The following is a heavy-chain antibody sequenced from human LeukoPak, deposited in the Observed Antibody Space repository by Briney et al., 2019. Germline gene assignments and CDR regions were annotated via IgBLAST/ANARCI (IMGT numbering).Heavy chain of an antibody. Sequence: GGSLRLSCAASGFTFGNFGMHWVRQAPGKGLEWVAVISYDVNSAFYADSVKGRFTISRDNSKNTLYLQMNSLRAEDTAVYYCAKGGDVSSSWLYYFDYWGQGTLVTVSS. CDR2: ISYDVNSA. CDR3: AKGGDVSSSWLYYFDY. V-gene: IGHV3-30*18. J-gene: IGHJ4*02. D-gene: IGHD6-13*01. CDR1: GFTFGNFG.